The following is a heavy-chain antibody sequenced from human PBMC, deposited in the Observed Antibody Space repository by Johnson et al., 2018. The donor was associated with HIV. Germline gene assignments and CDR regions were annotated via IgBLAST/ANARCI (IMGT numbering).Heavy chain of an antibody. CDR3: AKRRIVGATVAGAFDI. J-gene: IGHJ3*02. V-gene: IGHV3-11*01. Sequence: QVQLVESGGGLVTPGGSLRLSCAASGFTFTDYYMSWIRQAPGKGLEWVSYISSSGSTIFYADSVKGRFTISRDNAKNSLYLQMNSLRAEDTALYYCAKRRIVGATVAGAFDIWGQGTMVTVSS. CDR1: GFTFTDYY. D-gene: IGHD1-26*01. CDR2: ISSSGSTI.